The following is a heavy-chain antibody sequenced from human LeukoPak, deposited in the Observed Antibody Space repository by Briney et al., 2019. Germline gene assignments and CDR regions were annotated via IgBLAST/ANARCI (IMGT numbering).Heavy chain of an antibody. J-gene: IGHJ6*03. CDR1: GGTFSSYA. CDR2: IIPIFGTA. V-gene: IGHV1-69*05. Sequence: GASVKVSCKASGGTFSSYAISWVRQAPGQGLEWMGGIIPIFGTANYAQKFQGGVTITTDESTSTAYMELSSLRSEDTAVYYCARGYCSSTSCYTGRYYYMDVWGKGTTVTVSS. D-gene: IGHD2-2*02. CDR3: ARGYCSSTSCYTGRYYYMDV.